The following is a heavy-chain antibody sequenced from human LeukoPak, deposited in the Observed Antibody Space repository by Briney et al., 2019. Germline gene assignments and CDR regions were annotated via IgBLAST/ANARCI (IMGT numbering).Heavy chain of an antibody. CDR1: GFTFSSYA. CDR2: ISGSGGST. CDR3: AKAMYYDFWSGYGE. D-gene: IGHD3-3*01. V-gene: IGHV3-23*01. Sequence: GGSLRLSCAASGFTFSSYAMSWVRQAPGKGLEWVSAISGSGGSTYYAGSVKGRFTISRDNSKNTLYLQMNSLRAEDTAVYYCAKAMYYDFWSGYGEWGQGTLVTVSS. J-gene: IGHJ4*02.